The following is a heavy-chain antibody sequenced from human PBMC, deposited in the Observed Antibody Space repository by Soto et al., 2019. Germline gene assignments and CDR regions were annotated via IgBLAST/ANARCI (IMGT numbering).Heavy chain of an antibody. CDR1: GYSFTSYW. CDR3: AASRTSGPSSRMDV. V-gene: IGHV5-10-1*01. D-gene: IGHD1-26*01. CDR2: IDPSDSYT. Sequence: GESLKISCQGSGYSFTSYWISWVRQMPGKGLEWMGRIDPSDSYTNYSPSFQGHVTISADKSISTAYLQWSSLKASDTAMDYCAASRTSGPSSRMDVWGQGTRVTVSS. J-gene: IGHJ6*02.